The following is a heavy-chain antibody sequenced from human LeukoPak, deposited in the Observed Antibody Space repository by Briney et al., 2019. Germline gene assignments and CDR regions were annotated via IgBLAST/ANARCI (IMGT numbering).Heavy chain of an antibody. D-gene: IGHD5-24*01. CDR2: IDYSGST. CDR3: ARALVEMATRYFDL. Sequence: SGTLSLTCAVSGGSIINSNWWSWVRQPPGKGLEWIGEIDYSGSTSYNPSLKSRVTMSVDRSQNQFSLRLSTVTAADTAVYYCARALVEMATRYFDLWDRGTLVTVSS. V-gene: IGHV4-4*02. CDR1: GGSIINSNW. J-gene: IGHJ2*01.